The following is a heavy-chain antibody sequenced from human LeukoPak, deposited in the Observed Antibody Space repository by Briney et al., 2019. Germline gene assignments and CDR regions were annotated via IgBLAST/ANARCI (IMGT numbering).Heavy chain of an antibody. J-gene: IGHJ3*02. CDR2: IYYSGST. CDR3: ARDCTVVARSAFDI. Sequence: PSETLSLTCTVSGGSISSYYWGWIRQPPGKGLEWIGSIYYSGSTYYNPSLKSRVTISVDTSKNQFSLKLSSVTAADTAVYYCARDCTVVARSAFDIWGQGTMVTVSS. CDR1: GGSISSYY. D-gene: IGHD3-22*01. V-gene: IGHV4-39*07.